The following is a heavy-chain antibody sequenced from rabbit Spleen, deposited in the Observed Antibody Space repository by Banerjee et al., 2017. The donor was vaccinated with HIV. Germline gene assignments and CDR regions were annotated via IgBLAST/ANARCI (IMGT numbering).Heavy chain of an antibody. CDR2: IDAGSSTFT. Sequence: QSLEESGGDLVKPGASLTLTCTASGVSFSISSYICWVRQAPGKGLEWIACIDAGSSTFTYFATWAKGRFTCSKTTSTTVTLQMTRLTAADTATYFCARDTSSSFSSYGMDLWGQGTLVTVS. CDR1: GVSFSISSY. V-gene: IGHV1S40*01. CDR3: ARDTSSSFSSYGMDL. D-gene: IGHD1-1*01. J-gene: IGHJ6*01.